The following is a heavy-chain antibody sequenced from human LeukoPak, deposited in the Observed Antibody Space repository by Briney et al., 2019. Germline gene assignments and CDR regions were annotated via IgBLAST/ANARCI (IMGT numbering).Heavy chain of an antibody. CDR1: GGSISSSSYY. D-gene: IGHD3-3*01. Sequence: PSETLSLTCTVSGGSISSSSYYWSWIRQPPGKGLEWIGEINHSGSTNYNPSLKSRVTISVDTSKNQFSLKLSSVTAADTAVYYCASLRPRRITIFGVVRRTADNWFDPWGQGTLVTVSS. CDR2: INHSGST. V-gene: IGHV4-39*07. J-gene: IGHJ5*02. CDR3: ASLRPRRITIFGVVRRTADNWFDP.